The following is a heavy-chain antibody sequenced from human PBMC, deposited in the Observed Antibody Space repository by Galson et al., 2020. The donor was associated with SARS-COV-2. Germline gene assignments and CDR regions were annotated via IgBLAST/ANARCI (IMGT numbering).Heavy chain of an antibody. V-gene: IGHV4-31*03. CDR1: GGSISSGGYY. Sequence: ASETLSLTCTVSGGSISSGGYYWSWIRQHPGKGLEWIGYIYYSGSTYYNPSLKSRVTISVDTSKNQFSLKLSSVTAADTAVYYCARGVAMVTWYFDYWGQGTLVTVSS. J-gene: IGHJ4*02. CDR2: IYYSGST. D-gene: IGHD5-18*01. CDR3: ARGVAMVTWYFDY.